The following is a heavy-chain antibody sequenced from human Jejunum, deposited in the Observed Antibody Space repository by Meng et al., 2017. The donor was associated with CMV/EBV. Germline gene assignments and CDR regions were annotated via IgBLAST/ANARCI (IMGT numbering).Heavy chain of an antibody. CDR2: VYYSGGA. Sequence: GESMRSDYWTWIRQPPGKGLEWMGHVYYSGGATYSPSLRSRVTISVDMSKNQFSLKLRSVTAADTAMYFCARGLGHASNNSHDYWGQGTLVTVSS. D-gene: IGHD1-1*01. CDR3: ARGLGHASNNSHDY. CDR1: GESMRSDY. J-gene: IGHJ4*02. V-gene: IGHV4-59*01.